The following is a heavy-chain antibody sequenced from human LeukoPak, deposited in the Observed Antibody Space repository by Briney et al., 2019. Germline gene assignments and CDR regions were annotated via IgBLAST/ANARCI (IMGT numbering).Heavy chain of an antibody. J-gene: IGHJ4*02. CDR1: GGSISSGNYC. D-gene: IGHD5-18*01. CDR3: AREYSF. V-gene: IGHV4-61*09. Sequence: SEALSLTCTVSGGSISSGNYCWTWIRQPAGKGLEWIGHIYTSGSTNYNPSLKSRVTISVDMSKKQFSLKLSSVTAADTAVYYCAREYSFWGQGTLVTVSS. CDR2: IYTSGST.